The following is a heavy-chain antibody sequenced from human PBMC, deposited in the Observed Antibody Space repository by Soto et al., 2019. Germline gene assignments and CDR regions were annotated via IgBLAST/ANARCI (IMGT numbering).Heavy chain of an antibody. CDR1: GGTFSSYA. Sequence: QVQLVQSGAGVKKPGSSVKVSCKASGGTFSSYAISWVRQAPGQGLEWMGGIIPIFGTANYAQKFQGRVTITADESTSTAYMELSSLRSEDTAVYYCARAGPFWSGYYTVGGFDYWGQGTLVTVSS. J-gene: IGHJ4*02. CDR2: IIPIFGTA. D-gene: IGHD3-3*01. V-gene: IGHV1-69*01. CDR3: ARAGPFWSGYYTVGGFDY.